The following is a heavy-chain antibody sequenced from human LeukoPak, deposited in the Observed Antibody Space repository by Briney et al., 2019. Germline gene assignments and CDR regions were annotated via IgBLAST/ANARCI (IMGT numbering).Heavy chain of an antibody. CDR3: ARDHRYCSSTSCVRGRLGY. CDR2: ISAYNGNT. J-gene: IGHJ4*02. V-gene: IGHV1-18*01. Sequence: ASVKVSCKASGYTFTSYGISWVRQAPGQGLEGMGWISAYNGNTDYAQKLQGRVTMTTDTSTSTASMELRSLRSDDTAVYFCARDHRYCSSTSCVRGRLGYWGQGALVTVSS. CDR1: GYTFTSYG. D-gene: IGHD2-2*01.